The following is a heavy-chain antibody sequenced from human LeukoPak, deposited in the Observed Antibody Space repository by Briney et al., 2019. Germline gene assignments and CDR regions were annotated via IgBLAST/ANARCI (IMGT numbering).Heavy chain of an antibody. J-gene: IGHJ3*02. CDR1: GFTFSSYS. V-gene: IGHV3-21*01. CDR3: ARTTLYNANDIKSSDI. D-gene: IGHD1-20*01. CDR2: ISSSSSYI. Sequence: SGGSLRLSCAASGFTFSSYSMNWVRQAPGKGLESVSSISSSSSYIYYADSVKGRFTISRDNAKNSLYLQMNSLRAEDTAVYYCARTTLYNANDIKSSDIWGQGTMVTVSS.